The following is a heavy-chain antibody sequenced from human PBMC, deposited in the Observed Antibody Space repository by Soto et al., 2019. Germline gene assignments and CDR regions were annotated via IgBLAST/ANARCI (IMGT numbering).Heavy chain of an antibody. V-gene: IGHV3-23*01. J-gene: IGHJ5*02. CDR2: ISGSGGTT. D-gene: IGHD5-12*01. CDR1: GFTFTNYA. CDR3: ARDPVGQKWLSPFDP. Sequence: PGGSLRLSCAASGFTFTNYAMSWVRQAPGKGLEWVSAISGSGGTTYYADSVKGRFTISRDNSNSTLYLQMNSLRDEDTAVYYCARDPVGQKWLSPFDPWGQGTLVTVSS.